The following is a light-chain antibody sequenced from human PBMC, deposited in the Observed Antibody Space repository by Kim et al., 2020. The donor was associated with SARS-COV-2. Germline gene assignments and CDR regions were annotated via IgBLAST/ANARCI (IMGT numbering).Light chain of an antibody. V-gene: IGKV3-15*01. J-gene: IGKJ4*01. CDR1: QSIAID. CDR2: ETS. Sequence: EIVMTQSAATLSVSPGERATLSCRASQSIAIDLAWYQHKPGQAPRLLMYETSTRATGIPARFSGSGSGTEFTLTISSLQSEDFAVYYCQQYNSWPLTFGVGTKVDIK. CDR3: QQYNSWPLT.